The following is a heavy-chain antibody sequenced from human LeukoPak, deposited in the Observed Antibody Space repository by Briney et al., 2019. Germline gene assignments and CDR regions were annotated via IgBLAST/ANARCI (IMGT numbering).Heavy chain of an antibody. CDR2: ISAYNGNT. CDR1: GYTFTSYG. CDR3: ARDYPFNYYYGSGSYYSNWFDP. J-gene: IGHJ5*01. D-gene: IGHD3-10*01. V-gene: IGHV1-18*04. Sequence: GASVKVSCKASGYTFTSYGISWVRQAPGQGLEWMGWISAYNGNTNYAQKLQGRVTMTTDTSTSTAYMKLRSLRSDDTAVYYCARDYPFNYYYGSGSYYSNWFDPWGQGTLVTVSS.